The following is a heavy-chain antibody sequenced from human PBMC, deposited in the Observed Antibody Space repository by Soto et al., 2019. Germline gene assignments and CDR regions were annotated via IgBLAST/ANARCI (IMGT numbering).Heavy chain of an antibody. CDR3: ARAQGVYRMDV. D-gene: IGHD3-16*01. J-gene: IGHJ6*02. Sequence: SETLSLTCSVSGGSISSYYWSWIRQPPGKGLEWIGYIYYSGSTNYNPSLKSRVTISVDTSKNQFSLKLSSVTAADTAVYYCARAQGVYRMDVWGQGTTVTVYS. V-gene: IGHV4-59*01. CDR2: IYYSGST. CDR1: GGSISSYY.